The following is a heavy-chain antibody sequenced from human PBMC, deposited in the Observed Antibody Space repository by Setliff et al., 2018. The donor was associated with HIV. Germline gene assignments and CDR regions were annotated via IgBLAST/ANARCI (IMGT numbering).Heavy chain of an antibody. J-gene: IGHJ4*02. CDR3: TTEDGTYMYYFDY. V-gene: IGHV3-15*01. Sequence: GGSLRLSCEASGFTFGDYYMSWVRQAPGKGLEWVGRIKGRSDGGATDYAAPVKGRFTISRDDSRNTLFLQMNSLQTEDTAVYYCTTEDGTYMYYFDYWGLGTLVTVSS. CDR1: GFTFGDYY. D-gene: IGHD1-1*01. CDR2: IKGRSDGGAT.